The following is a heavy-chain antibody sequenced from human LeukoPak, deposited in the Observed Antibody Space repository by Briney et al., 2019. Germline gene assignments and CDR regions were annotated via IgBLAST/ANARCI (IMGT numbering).Heavy chain of an antibody. J-gene: IGHJ4*02. CDR1: GFTFSTYT. CDR2: ISSGSRDI. CDR3: VLKWLNHAGRF. Sequence: GGSLRLSCVVSGFTFSTYTMNWVRQAPGKGLEWVSSISSGSRDIYYADSLKGRFTVSRDNAKNSLYLQMNSLRAEDTAVYYCVLKWLNHAGRFWGQGTLVTVSS. V-gene: IGHV3-21*01. D-gene: IGHD3-22*01.